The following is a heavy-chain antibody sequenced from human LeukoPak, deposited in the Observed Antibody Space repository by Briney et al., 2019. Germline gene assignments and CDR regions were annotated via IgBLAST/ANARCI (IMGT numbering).Heavy chain of an antibody. J-gene: IGHJ4*02. CDR1: GFTFSNYG. D-gene: IGHD1-26*01. V-gene: IGHV3-23*01. Sequence: GGSLRLSCAASGFTFSNYGMSWVRQAPGKGLEWVSAISGSGGSTYYADSVKGRFTISRDNSKNTAYLQMNSLKTEDTAVYYCTTVGATSPLLLSHYWGQGTLVTVSS. CDR2: ISGSGGST. CDR3: TTVGATSPLLLSHY.